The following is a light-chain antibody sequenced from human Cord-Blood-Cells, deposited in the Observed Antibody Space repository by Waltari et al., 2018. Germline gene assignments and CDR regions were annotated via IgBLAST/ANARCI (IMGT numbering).Light chain of an antibody. J-gene: IGLJ3*02. Sequence: QSALTQPASLSASPGQSITIPCTGTSSDVGSYNLVSWYQQHPGKAPKLLIYEGSKRPSGVSNRFSGSKSGNTASLTISGLQAEDEADYYCCSYAGVFGGGTKLTVL. CDR1: SSDVGSYNL. CDR2: EGS. V-gene: IGLV2-23*01. CDR3: CSYAGV.